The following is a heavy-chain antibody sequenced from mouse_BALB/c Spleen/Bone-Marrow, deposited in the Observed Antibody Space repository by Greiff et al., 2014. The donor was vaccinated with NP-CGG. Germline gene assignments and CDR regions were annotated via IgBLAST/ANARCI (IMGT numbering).Heavy chain of an antibody. D-gene: IGHD2-4*01. CDR2: IKSNGGST. J-gene: IGHJ3*01. Sequence: EVQVVESGGGLVRPRGSLKLSCAASGFTFSSYGMSWVRQNIDKRLELVATIKSNGGSTYYPDSVKGRFSISRDNAKNTLYLQMSSLKSEDTAMYYCTSLSSMITAAWFAYWGQGTLVTISA. CDR1: GFTFSSYG. CDR3: TSLSSMITAAWFAY. V-gene: IGHV5-6-3*01.